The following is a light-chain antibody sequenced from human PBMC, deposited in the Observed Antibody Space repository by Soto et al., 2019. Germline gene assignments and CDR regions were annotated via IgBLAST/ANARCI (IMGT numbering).Light chain of an antibody. V-gene: IGKV3-15*01. CDR2: GAS. CDR3: QEYNNWPPHT. Sequence: EIVMTQSPATLSVSPGERATLSCRASQSVSSSLAWYQQKPGQAPRHLIYGASTRATGIPARFSGSGSGTEFTLTISSLQSEDFAVYYCQEYNNWPPHTFGQGTKLEIK. CDR1: QSVSSS. J-gene: IGKJ2*01.